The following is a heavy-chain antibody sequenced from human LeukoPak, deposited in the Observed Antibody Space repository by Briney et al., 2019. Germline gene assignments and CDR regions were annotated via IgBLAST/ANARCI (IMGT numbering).Heavy chain of an antibody. CDR1: GFTSSNYG. CDR2: IRYDGSNK. D-gene: IGHD1-14*01. J-gene: IGHJ4*02. CDR3: VKDNPLDY. V-gene: IGHV3-30*02. Sequence: GGSLRLSCGASGFTSSNYGMLWVRQAPGKGLEWVAFIRYDGSNKLYADSVKGRFTISRDNSKNTLYLHINSLRAEDTAVYYCVKDNPLDYWGQGTLVIVSS.